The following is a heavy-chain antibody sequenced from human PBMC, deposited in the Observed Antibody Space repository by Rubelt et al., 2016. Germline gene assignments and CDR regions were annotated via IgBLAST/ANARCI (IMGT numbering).Heavy chain of an antibody. D-gene: IGHD3-22*01. CDR2: INHSGST. CDR1: GGSFSGYY. V-gene: IGHV4-34*01. J-gene: IGHJ5*02. Sequence: QVQLQQWGAGLLKPSETLSLTCAVYGGSFSGYYWSWIRQPPGKGLEWIGEINHSGSTNYNPSLKSRVTISVDTSKNQFSLKLSSVTAADTAVYYCARADYYDSSTYNWFDPWGQGTLVTVSS. CDR3: ARADYYDSSTYNWFDP.